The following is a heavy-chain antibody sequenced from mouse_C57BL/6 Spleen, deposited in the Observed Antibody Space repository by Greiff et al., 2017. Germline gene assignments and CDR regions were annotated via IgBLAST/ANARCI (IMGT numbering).Heavy chain of an antibody. Sequence: VQLQQSGAELARPGASVKMSCKASGYTFTSYTMHWVKQRPGQGLEWIGYINPSSGYTKYNQKFKDKATLTADKSSSTAYIQLSSLTSEDSAVYYCARSITTVVALYYFDYWGQGTTLTVSS. CDR2: INPSSGYT. CDR1: GYTFTSYT. V-gene: IGHV1-4*01. J-gene: IGHJ2*01. D-gene: IGHD1-1*01. CDR3: ARSITTVVALYYFDY.